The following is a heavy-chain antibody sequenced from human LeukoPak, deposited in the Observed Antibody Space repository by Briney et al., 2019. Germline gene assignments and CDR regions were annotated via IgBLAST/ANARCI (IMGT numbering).Heavy chain of an antibody. V-gene: IGHV1-2*02. J-gene: IGHJ4*02. Sequence: GASVKVSCKASGYTFTGYYMHWVRQAPGQGLEWMGWINPNSGGTNYAQKFQGRVTMTRDTSISTAYMELSRLRSDDTAVYYCARVGETEAGTSGFDYWGQGTLVTVSS. CDR3: ARVGETEAGTSGFDY. CDR2: INPNSGGT. D-gene: IGHD6-19*01. CDR1: GYTFTGYY.